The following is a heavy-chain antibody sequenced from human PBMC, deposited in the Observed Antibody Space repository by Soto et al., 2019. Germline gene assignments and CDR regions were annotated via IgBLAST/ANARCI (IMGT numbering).Heavy chain of an antibody. J-gene: IGHJ4*02. Sequence: GGSLRLSCSASGFTFSSYAMSWVRQAPGKGLEWVSAISGSGGSTYYADSVKGRFTISRDNSKNTLYLQMNSLTAEDTAVFYCAKVRVVLGAERAWSFDYWGQGTLVTVSS. CDR2: ISGSGGST. D-gene: IGHD2-15*01. CDR3: AKVRVVLGAERAWSFDY. V-gene: IGHV3-23*01. CDR1: GFTFSSYA.